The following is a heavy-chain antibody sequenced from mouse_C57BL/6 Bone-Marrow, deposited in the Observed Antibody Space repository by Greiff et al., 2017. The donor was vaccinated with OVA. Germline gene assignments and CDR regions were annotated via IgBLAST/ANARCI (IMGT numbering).Heavy chain of an antibody. CDR1: GFNIKNTY. V-gene: IGHV14-3*01. J-gene: IGHJ3*01. D-gene: IGHD2-5*01. CDR3: ARGAYYSNSPFAY. CDR2: IDPANGNT. Sequence: EVQLQQSVAELVRPGASVKLSCTASGFNIKNTYMHWVKQRPEQGLEWIGRIDPANGNTKYAPKFQGKATITADTSSNTAYLQLSSLTSEDTAIYCCARGAYYSNSPFAYWGQGTLVTVSA.